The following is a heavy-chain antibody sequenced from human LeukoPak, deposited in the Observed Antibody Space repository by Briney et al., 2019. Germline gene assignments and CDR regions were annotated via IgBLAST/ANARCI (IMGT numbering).Heavy chain of an antibody. CDR2: INPNSGGT. D-gene: IGHD6-6*01. CDR1: GYTFTGYY. V-gene: IGHV1-2*02. Sequence: GASVKVSCKASGYTFTGYYMHWVRQAPGQGLEWMGWINPNSGGTNYAQKFQGRVTMTRDTSISTAYMELSRLRSDDTAMYYCARDLEQLVPLFDYWGQGTLVTVSS. CDR3: ARDLEQLVPLFDY. J-gene: IGHJ4*02.